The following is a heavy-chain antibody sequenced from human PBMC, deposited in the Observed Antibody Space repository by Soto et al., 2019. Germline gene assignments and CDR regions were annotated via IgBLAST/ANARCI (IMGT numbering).Heavy chain of an antibody. CDR2: MTISGDST. V-gene: IGHV3-23*01. Sequence: EVQLLESGGDLVQPGGSLRLSCAASGFTFSNSAMTWVRQAPGKGLEWVSSMTISGDSTYYADSVKGRFTISRDNSANTLYLQMNSLRPEDTAVYYCAKEIRPNCFWGQGTLVTVSS. J-gene: IGHJ4*02. D-gene: IGHD2-21*01. CDR1: GFTFSNSA. CDR3: AKEIRPNCF.